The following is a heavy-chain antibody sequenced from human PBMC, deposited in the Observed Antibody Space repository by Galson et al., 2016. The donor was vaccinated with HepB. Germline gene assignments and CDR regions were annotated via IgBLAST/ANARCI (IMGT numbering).Heavy chain of an antibody. CDR1: GFTFSSYN. CDR3: ARDSRATFGEPNWFDP. V-gene: IGHV3-48*03. CDR2: ISATGTTI. D-gene: IGHD3-3*01. J-gene: IGHJ5*02. Sequence: SLRLSCAASGFTFSSYNMNWVRQVPGKGLDWISYISATGTTIDYADSVKGRFIISRDNAKNSLYLQMNSLRVEDTAVYYCARDSRATFGEPNWFDPWGQGTLVTVS.